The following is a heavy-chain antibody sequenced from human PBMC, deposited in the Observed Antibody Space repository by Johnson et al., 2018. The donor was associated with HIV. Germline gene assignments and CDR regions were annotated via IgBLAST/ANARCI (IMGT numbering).Heavy chain of an antibody. CDR3: AKGEQLVISRKGHDAFDI. CDR2: IRYDGSNK. CDR1: GFTFSTYG. Sequence: QVQLVESGGGVVQPGGSLRLSCVASGFTFSTYGMHWVRQAPGKGLEWVALIRYDGSNKYYADSVKGRFTISRDNSKNTLYLQMNSLRVEDTAVYYCAKGEQLVISRKGHDAFDIWGQGTMVTVSS. V-gene: IGHV3-30*02. J-gene: IGHJ3*02. D-gene: IGHD6-6*01.